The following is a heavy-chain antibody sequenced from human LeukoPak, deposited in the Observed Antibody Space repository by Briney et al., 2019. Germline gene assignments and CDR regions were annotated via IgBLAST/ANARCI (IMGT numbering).Heavy chain of an antibody. V-gene: IGHV4-59*01. Sequence: SETLSLTCTVSGGSISSYYWSWIRQPPGKGLEWIGYIYYSGSTNYNPSLKSRVTISVDTSKNQFSLKLSSVTAADTAVYYCARERDTAMGEADYWGQGTLVTVSS. CDR2: IYYSGST. CDR1: GGSISSYY. D-gene: IGHD5-18*01. CDR3: ARERDTAMGEADY. J-gene: IGHJ4*02.